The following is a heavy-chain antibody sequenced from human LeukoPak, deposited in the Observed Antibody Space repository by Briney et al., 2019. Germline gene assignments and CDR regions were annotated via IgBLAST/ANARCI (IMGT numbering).Heavy chain of an antibody. Sequence: GGSLRLSCAASGFTFSSYWMSWVRQAPGKGLEWVSIIYSGGSTFYADSVKGRFTISRDSSKNTLYLQMNSLRAEDTAVYYCARGGSYLSAFDIWGQGTMVTVSS. D-gene: IGHD1-26*01. CDR2: IYSGGST. J-gene: IGHJ3*02. V-gene: IGHV3-53*01. CDR3: ARGGSYLSAFDI. CDR1: GFTFSSYW.